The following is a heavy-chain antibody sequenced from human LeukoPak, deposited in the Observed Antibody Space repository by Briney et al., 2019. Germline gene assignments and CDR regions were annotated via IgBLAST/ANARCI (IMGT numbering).Heavy chain of an antibody. CDR1: GFTFSSYA. CDR2: IRYDGSNK. J-gene: IGHJ4*02. D-gene: IGHD2-2*01. Sequence: GGSLRLSCAASGFTFSSYAMHWVRQAPGKGLEWVAFIRYDGSNKYYADSVKGRFTISRDNSKNTLYLQMNSLRAEDTAVYYCAKDASDIVVVPAARAGDNFDYWGQGTLVTVSS. CDR3: AKDASDIVVVPAARAGDNFDY. V-gene: IGHV3-30*02.